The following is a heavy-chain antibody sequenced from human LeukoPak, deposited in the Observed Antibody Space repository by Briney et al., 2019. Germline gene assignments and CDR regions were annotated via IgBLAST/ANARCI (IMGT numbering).Heavy chain of an antibody. CDR2: IYYSGST. D-gene: IGHD6-19*01. V-gene: IGHV4-59*01. CDR1: GGSISSYY. CDR3: ARGLSIAVAGLPRNNWFDP. Sequence: SETLSLTCIVSGGSISSYYWSWIRQPPGKGPEWIGYIYYSGSTNYNPSLKSRVTISVDTSKNQFSLKLSSVTAADTAVYYCARGLSIAVAGLPRNNWFDPWGQGTLVTVSS. J-gene: IGHJ5*02.